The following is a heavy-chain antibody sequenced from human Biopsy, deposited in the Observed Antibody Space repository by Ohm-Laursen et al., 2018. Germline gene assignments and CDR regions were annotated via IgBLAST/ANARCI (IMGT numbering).Heavy chain of an antibody. J-gene: IGHJ4*02. D-gene: IGHD3-3*01. V-gene: IGHV1-69*10. CDR3: ATPFQYYDSWGGYPPFDH. Sequence: GASVKVSCKTSGYTFTGYYLHWVRQAPGEGLEWMGGIIAVSGLVNYAPKFQGRVSITADKSTTTAYMELSNLKSEDTAVYYCATPFQYYDSWGGYPPFDHWGQGTLVTVSS. CDR1: GYTFTGYY. CDR2: IIAVSGLV.